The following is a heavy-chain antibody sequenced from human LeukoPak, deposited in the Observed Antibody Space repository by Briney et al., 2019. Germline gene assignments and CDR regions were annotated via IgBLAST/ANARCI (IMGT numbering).Heavy chain of an antibody. D-gene: IGHD1-1*01. CDR1: GXTFSSYW. CDR2: INSDGSST. CDR3: ARSENADNWLPYFDY. Sequence: GGSLRLSCAASGXTFSSYWVHWVRQAPGKGLVWVSRINSDGSSTSYADSVKGRFTVSRDNAKNTLYLQMNSLRDEDTAVYYCARSENADNWLPYFDYWGQGTLVTVSS. V-gene: IGHV3-74*01. J-gene: IGHJ4*02.